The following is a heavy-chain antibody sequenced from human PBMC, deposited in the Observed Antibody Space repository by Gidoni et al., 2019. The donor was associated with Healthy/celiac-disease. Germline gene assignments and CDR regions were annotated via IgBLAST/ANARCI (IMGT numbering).Heavy chain of an antibody. V-gene: IGHV3-23*01. CDR1: GFTFSSDA. D-gene: IGHD6-6*01. J-gene: IGHJ4*02. CDR2: ISGSGGST. Sequence: EVQLLESGGGLVQPGGYLRLSCAASGFTFSSDAMSWVRQATGKGLEWGSAISGSGGSTYYADSVKGRFTISRDNSKNTLYLQMNSLRAEDTAVYYCAKAAVEYSSSSAAYWGQGTLVTVSS. CDR3: AKAAVEYSSSSAAY.